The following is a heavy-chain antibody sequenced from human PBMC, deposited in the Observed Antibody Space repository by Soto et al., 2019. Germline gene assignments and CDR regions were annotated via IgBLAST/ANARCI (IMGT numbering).Heavy chain of an antibody. CDR1: GYTLADLN. CDR3: TSRVVMGDLLY. J-gene: IGHJ4*02. V-gene: IGHV1-24*01. D-gene: IGHD2-15*01. CDR2: YIPDQGKL. Sequence: QAQLEQSGAEVKKPGASVKVPCKVSGYTLADLNIHWVRQAPGKGLEWMGGYIPDQGKLVYAENFQGRVTMTEDTSTDTAYMELNSLRFEDTAVYFCTSRVVMGDLLYWGQGTLVTVSS.